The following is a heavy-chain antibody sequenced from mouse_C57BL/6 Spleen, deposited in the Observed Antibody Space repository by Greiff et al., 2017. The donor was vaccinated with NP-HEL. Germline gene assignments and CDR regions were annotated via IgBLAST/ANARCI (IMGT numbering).Heavy chain of an antibody. CDR3: ARGYGSSYWYFDV. CDR2: IYPGGGYP. V-gene: IGHV1-63*01. CDR1: GYTFTNYW. Sequence: VQLQQSGAELVRPGTSVKMSCKASGYTFTNYWIGWAKQRPGHGLEWIGDIYPGGGYPNYNEKFKGKATLTADKSSSTAYMQFSSLTSEDSAIYYCARGYGSSYWYFDVWGTGTTVTVSS. J-gene: IGHJ1*03. D-gene: IGHD1-1*01.